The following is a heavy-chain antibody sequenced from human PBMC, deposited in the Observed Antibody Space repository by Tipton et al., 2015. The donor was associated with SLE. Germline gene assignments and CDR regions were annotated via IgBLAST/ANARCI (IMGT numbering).Heavy chain of an antibody. CDR3: ARGKRSDIVVVIATYFDY. J-gene: IGHJ4*02. CDR1: GGSFSGYY. Sequence: TLSLTCAVYGGSFSGYYWSWIRQPPGKGLEWIGEINHSGSTNYNPSLKSRVTISVDTSKNQFSLKLSSVTAADTAVYYCARGKRSDIVVVIATYFDYWGQGTLVTVSS. V-gene: IGHV4-34*01. CDR2: INHSGST. D-gene: IGHD2-21*01.